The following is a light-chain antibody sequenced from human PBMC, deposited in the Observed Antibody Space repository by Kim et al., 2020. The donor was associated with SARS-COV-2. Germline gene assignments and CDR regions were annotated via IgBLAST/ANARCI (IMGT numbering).Light chain of an antibody. Sequence: QSALTQPRSVSESPGQSVTISCTGTSSDVGGSNYVSWYQQHPGKVPKLIIYDVNKRPSGVPDRFSGSKSGNTASLTISGLQTEDEADYYCCSYAGSYTSLFGGGTQLTVL. CDR2: DVN. CDR3: CSYAGSYTSL. V-gene: IGLV2-11*01. CDR1: SSDVGGSNY. J-gene: IGLJ3*02.